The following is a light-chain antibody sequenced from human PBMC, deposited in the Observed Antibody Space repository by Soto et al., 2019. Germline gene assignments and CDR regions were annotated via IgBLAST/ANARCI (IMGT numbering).Light chain of an antibody. V-gene: IGLV1-47*01. CDR1: SSNIGSNY. CDR3: AAWDDSLTHPV. Sequence: QSVLTQPPSASGSPRQTVTISCSGSSSNIGSNYVYWYQQLPGTAPKPLIYRNNQRPSGVPDRFSGSQSGTSASLAISGLRSEDEADYYCAAWDDSLTHPVFGGGTKLTVL. J-gene: IGLJ2*01. CDR2: RNN.